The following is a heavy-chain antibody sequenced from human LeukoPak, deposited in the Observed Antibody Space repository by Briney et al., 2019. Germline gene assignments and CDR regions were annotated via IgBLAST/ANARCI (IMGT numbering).Heavy chain of an antibody. CDR1: GFXFSSYA. J-gene: IGHJ4*02. Sequence: GGSLRLSCAASGFXFSSYAISWVRQAPGKGLEWVSAISGSGGSTYYADSVKGRFTISRDNSKNTLYLQMNSLRAEDTAVYYCAKDAQILLWFGELSPLYFDYWGQGTLVTVSS. D-gene: IGHD3-10*01. CDR2: ISGSGGST. V-gene: IGHV3-23*01. CDR3: AKDAQILLWFGELSPLYFDY.